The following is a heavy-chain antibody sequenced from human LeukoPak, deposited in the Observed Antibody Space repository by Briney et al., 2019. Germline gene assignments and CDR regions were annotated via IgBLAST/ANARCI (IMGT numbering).Heavy chain of an antibody. V-gene: IGHV3-30-3*01. CDR2: ISYDGSNK. CDR3: ANGGTWSSSGFDY. D-gene: IGHD6-6*01. J-gene: IGHJ4*02. CDR1: GFTFSSYA. Sequence: GGSLRLSCAASGFTFSSYAMHWVRQAPGKGLEWVAVISYDGSNKYYADSVKGRFTISRDNSKNTLYLQMNSLRAEDTAVYYCANGGTWSSSGFDYWGQGTLVTVSS.